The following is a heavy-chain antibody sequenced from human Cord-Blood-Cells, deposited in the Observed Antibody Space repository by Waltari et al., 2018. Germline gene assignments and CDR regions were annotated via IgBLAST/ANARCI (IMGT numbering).Heavy chain of an antibody. CDR2: IYWNDDK. D-gene: IGHD2-2*01. Sequence: TTLKESGTTLVKPTQTLTLTCTFSGFSLSPSGVGVGWIRQPPGKALEWLALIYWNDDKRYSPSLKSRLTITKDTSKNQVVLTMTNMDPVDTATYYCAHFAPSYCSSTSCYYFDYWGQGTLVTVSS. J-gene: IGHJ4*02. CDR3: AHFAPSYCSSTSCYYFDY. CDR1: GFSLSPSGVG. V-gene: IGHV2-5*01.